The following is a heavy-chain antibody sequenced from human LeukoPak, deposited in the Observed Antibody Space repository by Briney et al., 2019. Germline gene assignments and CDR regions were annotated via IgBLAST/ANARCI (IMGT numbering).Heavy chain of an antibody. D-gene: IGHD5-18*01. CDR3: ARLRGYSYGGTPPFYYGMDV. Sequence: SETLSLTCAVYGGSFSGYYWSWIRQPPGKGLEWIGEINHSGSTNYNPSLKSRVTISVDTSKNQFSLKLSSVTAADTAVYYCARLRGYSYGGTPPFYYGMDVWGQGTTVTVSS. J-gene: IGHJ6*02. CDR2: INHSGST. CDR1: GGSFSGYY. V-gene: IGHV4-34*01.